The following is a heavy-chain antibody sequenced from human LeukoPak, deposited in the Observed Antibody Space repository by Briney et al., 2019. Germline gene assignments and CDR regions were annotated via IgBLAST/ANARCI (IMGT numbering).Heavy chain of an antibody. V-gene: IGHV3-53*01. J-gene: IGHJ5*02. D-gene: IGHD5-24*01. CDR2: IYPNGYT. CDR1: GFTFSSYA. Sequence: GRSLRLSCAASGFTFSSYAMHWVRQAPGKGLEWVSIIYPNGYTYYADSVKGRFTISRDNSKNTLYLQMNSLRAEDTALYFCARDNSPSDGYILFDDWGQGTLVTVSS. CDR3: ARDNSPSDGYILFDD.